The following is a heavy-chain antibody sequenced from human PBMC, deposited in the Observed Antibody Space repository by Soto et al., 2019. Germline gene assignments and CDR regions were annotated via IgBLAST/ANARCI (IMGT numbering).Heavy chain of an antibody. J-gene: IGHJ4*02. V-gene: IGHV1-69*13. CDR2: IIPIFGAA. CDR1: GGTFSSYA. D-gene: IGHD3-9*01. CDR3: ARKGLRYFDWLSSFDY. Sequence: SVKVSCKASGGTFSSYAISWVRQAPGQGLEWMGGIIPIFGAANYAQKFQGRVTITADESTSTAYMELSSLRSEDTAVYYCARKGLRYFDWLSSFDYWGQGTLVTVSS.